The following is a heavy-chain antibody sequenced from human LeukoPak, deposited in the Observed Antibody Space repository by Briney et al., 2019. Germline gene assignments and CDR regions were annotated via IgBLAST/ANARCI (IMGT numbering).Heavy chain of an antibody. V-gene: IGHV4-39*01. Sequence: SETLSLTCTVSGGSISSYYWGWIRQPPGKGLEWIGSIYYSGSTYYNPSLKSRVTIFVDTSKNQFSLELRSVTAADTAVYHCARHLPYYNFWRGSRSPGEIDYWGQGTLVTVSS. CDR1: GGSISSYY. D-gene: IGHD3-3*01. CDR2: IYYSGST. J-gene: IGHJ4*02. CDR3: ARHLPYYNFWRGSRSPGEIDY.